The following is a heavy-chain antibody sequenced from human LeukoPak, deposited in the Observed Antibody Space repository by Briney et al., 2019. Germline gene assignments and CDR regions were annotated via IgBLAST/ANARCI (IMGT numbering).Heavy chain of an antibody. V-gene: IGHV3-74*01. CDR2: INSDGSST. CDR1: GFTFSNYW. CDR3: ARGRRYNGGWYEDY. J-gene: IGHJ4*02. Sequence: PGGSLRLSCTASGFTFSNYWMYWVRQAPGKGLVWVSRINSDGSSTSYADSVKGRFTISRDNAKNTLYLQMNSLRAEDTAVYYCARGRRYNGGWYEDYWGQGTLVTVSS. D-gene: IGHD6-19*01.